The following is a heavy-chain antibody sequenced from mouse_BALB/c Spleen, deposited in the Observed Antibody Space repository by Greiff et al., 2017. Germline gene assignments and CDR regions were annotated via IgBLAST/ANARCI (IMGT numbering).Heavy chain of an antibody. Sequence: EVQVVESGGDLVKPGGSLKLSCAASGFTFSSYGMSWVRQTPDKRLEWVATISSGGSYTYYPDSVKGRFTISRDNAKNTLYLQMSSLKSEDTAMYYCARHELGNYGYFDVWGAGTTVTVSS. V-gene: IGHV5-6*01. D-gene: IGHD2-1*01. CDR2: ISSGGSYT. CDR1: GFTFSSYG. CDR3: ARHELGNYGYFDV. J-gene: IGHJ1*01.